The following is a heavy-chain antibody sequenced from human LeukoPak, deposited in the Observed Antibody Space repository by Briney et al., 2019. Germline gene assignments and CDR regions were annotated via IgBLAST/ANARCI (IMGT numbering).Heavy chain of an antibody. D-gene: IGHD2-15*01. J-gene: IGHJ4*02. CDR2: ISSSGSDI. CDR3: ARGYCGGGSCWEVDY. Sequence: GGSLRLSCAASGFIFSSYEMNWVGQAPGKGLEWVSFISSSGSDIYYADSVKGRFTISRDNAKNSLYLQMNNMRAEDTAVYYCARGYCGGGSCWEVDYWGQGTLVTVSS. CDR1: GFIFSSYE. V-gene: IGHV3-48*03.